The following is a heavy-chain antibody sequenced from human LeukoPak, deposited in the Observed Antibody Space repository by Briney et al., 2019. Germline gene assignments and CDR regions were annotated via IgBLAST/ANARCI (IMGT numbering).Heavy chain of an antibody. V-gene: IGHV3-23*01. CDR2: ISGSGGST. CDR3: AKKGYYYYYGMDV. CDR1: GFAFSSYA. Sequence: GGSLRLSCAASGFAFSSYAMSWVRQAPGKELEWVSAISGSGGSTYYADSVKGRFTISRDNSKNTLYLQMNSLRAEDTAVYYCAKKGYYYYYGMDVWGQGTTVTVSS. J-gene: IGHJ6*02.